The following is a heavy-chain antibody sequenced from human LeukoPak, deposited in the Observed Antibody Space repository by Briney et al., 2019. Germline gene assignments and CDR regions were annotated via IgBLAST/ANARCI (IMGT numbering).Heavy chain of an antibody. CDR2: ISSSSSYI. CDR3: AKLPYYDFWSGYLDDPYFDY. Sequence: GGSLRLSCAASGFTFSSYSMNWVRQAPGKGLEWVSSISSSSSYIYYADSVKGRFTISRDNAKNTLYLQMNSLRAEDTAVYYCAKLPYYDFWSGYLDDPYFDYWGQGTLVTVSS. D-gene: IGHD3-3*01. V-gene: IGHV3-21*04. J-gene: IGHJ4*02. CDR1: GFTFSSYS.